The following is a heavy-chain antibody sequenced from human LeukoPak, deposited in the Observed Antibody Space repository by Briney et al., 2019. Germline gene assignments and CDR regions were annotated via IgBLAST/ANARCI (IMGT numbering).Heavy chain of an antibody. CDR3: VRDSRIVGATGTFDI. J-gene: IGHJ3*02. CDR1: GFTFSTYW. CDR2: IKEDGSEK. D-gene: IGHD1-26*01. Sequence: PGGSLRLSCAASGFTFSTYWMSWVRQAPGKGLEWVANIKEDGSEKNYVDSVKGRFTISRDNAKNSLYLQMNSLRAEDTAVYYCVRDSRIVGATGTFDICGQGTTVTVSS. V-gene: IGHV3-7*01.